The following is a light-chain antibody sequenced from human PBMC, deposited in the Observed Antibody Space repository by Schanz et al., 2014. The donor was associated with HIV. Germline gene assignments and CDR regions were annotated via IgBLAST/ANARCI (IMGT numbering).Light chain of an antibody. Sequence: QSALTQPASVSGSPGQSITISCTGTTSDVGGYNYVSWYQQHPGKAPKLVISGVDYRPSGVSSRFSGSKSGSAASLTISGLQAEDEADYYCSSCTTSNTLVFGGGTKLTVL. CDR1: TSDVGGYNY. CDR3: SSCTTSNTLV. CDR2: GVD. V-gene: IGLV2-14*01. J-gene: IGLJ3*02.